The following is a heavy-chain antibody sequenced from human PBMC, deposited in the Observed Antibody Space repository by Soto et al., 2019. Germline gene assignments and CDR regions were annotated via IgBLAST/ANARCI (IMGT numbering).Heavy chain of an antibody. J-gene: IGHJ4*02. CDR1: GYTFTSYD. Sequence: QVQLVQSGAEVKKPGASVKVSCKASGYTFTSYDINWVRQATGQGLGWMGWMNPNSGNTGYAQNFQGSVTMTRNTSISTAYMEPGSLRSEDTAVYYCARSTNDCGERQWGQGTLVTVSS. V-gene: IGHV1-8*01. CDR2: MNPNSGNT. D-gene: IGHD4-17*01. CDR3: ARSTNDCGERQ.